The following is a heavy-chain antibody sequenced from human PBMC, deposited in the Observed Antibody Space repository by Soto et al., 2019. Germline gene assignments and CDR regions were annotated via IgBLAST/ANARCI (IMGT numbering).Heavy chain of an antibody. D-gene: IGHD3-10*01. CDR3: AKDGRGSGSHYNSFGY. CDR1: GFTVGNNY. J-gene: IGHJ4*02. CDR2: IYSTGTT. Sequence: EVQLVESGGGLIQPGGSLTLSCAASGFTVGNNYMSWVRQAPGKGLEWVSLIYSTGTTKYADSVKGRFTVSRDNAKNTLYLQMISLRAEDTAVYYCAKDGRGSGSHYNSFGYWGQGTLVTVSS. V-gene: IGHV3-53*01.